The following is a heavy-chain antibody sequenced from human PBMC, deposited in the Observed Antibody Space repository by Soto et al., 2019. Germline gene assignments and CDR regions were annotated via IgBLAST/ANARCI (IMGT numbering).Heavy chain of an antibody. J-gene: IGHJ4*02. CDR2: INNSCGST. V-gene: IGHV3-23*01. D-gene: IGHD3-22*01. Sequence: EVQLLESGGGLVQPGGSLRLSCAASGFTFSSYAMSWVRQAPGKGLEWVSIINNSCGSTYYADSVKGRFTISRENSKNTLYLQMNSLRAEDTAVYYCAKDLYYDSSDYFYLDIDYWGQGTLVTVSS. CDR1: GFTFSSYA. CDR3: AKDLYYDSSDYFYLDIDY.